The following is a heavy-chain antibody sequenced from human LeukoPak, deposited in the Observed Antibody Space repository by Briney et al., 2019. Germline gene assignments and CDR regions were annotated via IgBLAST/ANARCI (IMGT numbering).Heavy chain of an antibody. J-gene: IGHJ4*02. Sequence: PGGSLRLSCAVSGFTFSSYAMSWVRQAPGKGLEWVSGISASGGSTYYADSVKGRFTISRDNSKNTLCLQINSLRADDTAVYYCAGSEGSSWNEIGYWGQGTLVTVSS. CDR2: ISASGGST. V-gene: IGHV3-23*01. CDR1: GFTFSSYA. D-gene: IGHD6-13*01. CDR3: AGSEGSSWNEIGY.